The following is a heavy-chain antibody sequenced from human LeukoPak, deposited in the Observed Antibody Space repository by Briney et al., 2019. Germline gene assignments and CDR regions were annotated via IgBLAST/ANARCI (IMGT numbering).Heavy chain of an antibody. CDR2: ISSSSSNK. V-gene: IGHV3-21*01. Sequence: GGSLKLSCAASGFPFSRYSMNWVRQAPGEGPEWVSSISSSSSNKDYVDSVKGRFTVSRDNAKTSLYLQMDSLRVEDTAVYYCARDPPSRGTRYFDYWGQGILVTVSS. D-gene: IGHD3-16*01. J-gene: IGHJ4*02. CDR3: ARDPPSRGTRYFDY. CDR1: GFPFSRYS.